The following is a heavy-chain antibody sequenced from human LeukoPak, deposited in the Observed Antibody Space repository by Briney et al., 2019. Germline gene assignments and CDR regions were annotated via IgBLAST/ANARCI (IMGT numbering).Heavy chain of an antibody. J-gene: IGHJ4*02. CDR3: ARNRGY. Sequence: PGGSLRLSCAASGFTFSSYAMRWIRQAPGKGLEWVSVIYSGGLTYYADSVKGRFTISRDNSKNTLYLQMNSLRVEDTAVYYCARNRGYWGQGTLVTVSS. D-gene: IGHD1-14*01. CDR1: GFTFSSYA. V-gene: IGHV3-66*02. CDR2: IYSGGLT.